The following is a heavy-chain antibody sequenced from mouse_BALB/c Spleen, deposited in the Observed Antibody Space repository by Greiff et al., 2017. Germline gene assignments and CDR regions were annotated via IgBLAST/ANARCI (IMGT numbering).Heavy chain of an antibody. V-gene: IGHV3-2*02. CDR1: GYSITSDYA. Sequence: EVHLVESGPGLVKPSQSLSLTCTVTGYSITSDYAWNWIRQFPGNKLEWMGYISYSGSTSYNPSLKSRISITRDTSKNQFFLQLNSVTTEDTATYYCARANGYGGDYYAMDYWGQGTSVTVSS. CDR3: ARANGYGGDYYAMDY. CDR2: ISYSGST. D-gene: IGHD2-2*01. J-gene: IGHJ4*01.